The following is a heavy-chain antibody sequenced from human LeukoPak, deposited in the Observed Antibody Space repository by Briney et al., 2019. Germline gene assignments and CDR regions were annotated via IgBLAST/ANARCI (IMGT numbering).Heavy chain of an antibody. CDR2: INHSGST. J-gene: IGHJ4*02. CDR1: GGSFSGYY. V-gene: IGHV4-34*01. CDR3: ARWWYCSSTSCYESRDY. Sequence: SETLSLTCAVYGGSFSGYYWSWIRQPPGKGLEWIGEINHSGSTNYNPSLKSRVTISVDTPKNQFSLKLSSVTAADTAVYYCARWWYCSSTSCYESRDYWGQGTLVTVSS. D-gene: IGHD2-2*01.